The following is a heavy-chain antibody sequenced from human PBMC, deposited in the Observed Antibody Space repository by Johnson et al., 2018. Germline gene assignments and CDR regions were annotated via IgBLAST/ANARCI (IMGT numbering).Heavy chain of an antibody. V-gene: IGHV3-30*18. CDR1: GFTFSSYA. J-gene: IGHJ6*03. D-gene: IGHD2-8*01. Sequence: QVQLVQSGGGLVQPGGSLRLSCAASGFTFSSYAMSWVRQAPGKGLEWVSIISYDGSNKYYADSVKGRFTISRDNSKDTLYLRMNSLRAEDTAVYYCTKAGHFVWDYMDVWGEGTTVTVSS. CDR2: ISYDGSNK. CDR3: TKAGHFVWDYMDV.